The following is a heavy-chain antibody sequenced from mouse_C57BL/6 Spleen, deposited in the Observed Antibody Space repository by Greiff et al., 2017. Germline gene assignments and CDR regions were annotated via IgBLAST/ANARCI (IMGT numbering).Heavy chain of an antibody. CDR3: ARSYDYGNYYAMDY. Sequence: VQLQQSVAELVRPGASVKLSCTASGFHIKNTYMHWVKQRPEQGLEWVGRIDPANGNTKYAPKFPGKAPITAATSSNTAYLQRSSLTSEDTAIYYGARSYDYGNYYAMDYWGQGTSVTVSS. V-gene: IGHV14-3*01. J-gene: IGHJ4*01. CDR1: GFHIKNTY. D-gene: IGHD2-4*01. CDR2: IDPANGNT.